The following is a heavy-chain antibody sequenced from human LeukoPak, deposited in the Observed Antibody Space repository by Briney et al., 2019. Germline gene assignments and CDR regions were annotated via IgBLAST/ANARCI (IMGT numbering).Heavy chain of an antibody. CDR3: ARVSPMAVAGSSYYYAMDV. V-gene: IGHV4-4*07. J-gene: IGHJ6*02. CDR2: IYSSGTT. CDR1: GGSISSYY. Sequence: SETLSLTCTVSGGSISSYYWTWIRQPAGKELEWIGRIYSSGTTTYNPSLKSRVAMSVDTSRNQFSLKLSSVTAADTAVYYCARVSPMAVAGSSYYYAMDVWGQGTTVTVCS. D-gene: IGHD6-19*01.